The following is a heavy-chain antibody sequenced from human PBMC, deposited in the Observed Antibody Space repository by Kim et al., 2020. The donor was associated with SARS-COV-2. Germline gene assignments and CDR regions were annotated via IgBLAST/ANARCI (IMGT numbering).Heavy chain of an antibody. CDR1: GGTFSSYA. J-gene: IGHJ6*02. CDR3: ASMFDIVVVTAHPFYDYYYGMDV. V-gene: IGHV1-69*13. D-gene: IGHD2-21*02. Sequence: SVKVSCKASGGTFSSYAISWVRQAPGQGLEWMGGIIPIFGTANYAQKFQGRVTITADESTSTAYMELSSLRSEDTAVYYCASMFDIVVVTAHPFYDYYYGMDVWGQGTTVTVSS. CDR2: IIPIFGTA.